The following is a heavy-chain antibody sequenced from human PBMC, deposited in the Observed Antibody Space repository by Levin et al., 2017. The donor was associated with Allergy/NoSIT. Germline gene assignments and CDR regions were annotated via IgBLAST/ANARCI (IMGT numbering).Heavy chain of an antibody. V-gene: IGHV4-30-4*01. CDR1: GGSISSGDYY. D-gene: IGHD2-21*02. J-gene: IGHJ4*02. CDR2: IYYSGST. CDR3: ARAAGDVVVTAMPYY. Sequence: SETLSLTCTVSGGSISSGDYYWSWIRQPPGKGLEWIGYIYYSGSTYYNPSLKSRVTISVDTSKNQFSLKLSSVTAADTAVYYCARAAGDVVVTAMPYYWGQGTLVTVSS.